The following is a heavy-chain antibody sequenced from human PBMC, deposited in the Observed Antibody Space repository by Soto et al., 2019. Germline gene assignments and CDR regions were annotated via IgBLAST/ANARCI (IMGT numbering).Heavy chain of an antibody. CDR2: INAGNGNT. J-gene: IGHJ4*02. Sequence: QVQLVQSGAEVKKPGASGKVSCKASGYTFTNYPMHWVRQAPGHRLEWMGWINAGNGNTKFSQKFQGRVTITRDTSASPAYMELSSLRSEDTAVYYCASTITARRGRVYWGQGTLVTVSS. D-gene: IGHD6-6*01. CDR1: GYTFTNYP. V-gene: IGHV1-3*01. CDR3: ASTITARRGRVY.